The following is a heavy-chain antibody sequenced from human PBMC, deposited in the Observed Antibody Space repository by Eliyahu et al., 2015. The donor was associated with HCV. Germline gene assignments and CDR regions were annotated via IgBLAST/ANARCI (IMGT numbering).Heavy chain of an antibody. CDR2: MYHSGRS. V-gene: IGHV4-4*02. CDR3: ARRWEGSGPFDY. D-gene: IGHD5-24*01. CDR1: GASXXDSNX. Sequence: QVQLQESGPGLVKPSGTLSLTXAVXGASXXDSNXWTWVRQPPGKGLEWIGEMYHSGRSNYNPSLKSRVTMSVDKSKKQLSLKMTSMTAADTAVYYCARRWEGSGPFDYWGQGTLVTVSS. J-gene: IGHJ4*02.